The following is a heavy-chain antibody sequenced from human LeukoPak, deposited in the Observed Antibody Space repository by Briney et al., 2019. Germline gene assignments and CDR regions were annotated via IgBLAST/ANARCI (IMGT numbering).Heavy chain of an antibody. Sequence: SETLSLTCTVSGYSISSGYYWGWIRQPPGQGLEWIGEINHSGSTNYNPSLKSRVTISVDTSKNQFSLKLSSVTAADTAVYYCARAKYSPALPFDYWGQGTLVTVSS. CDR2: INHSGST. CDR1: GYSISSGYY. CDR3: ARAKYSPALPFDY. J-gene: IGHJ4*02. D-gene: IGHD5-18*01. V-gene: IGHV4-38-2*02.